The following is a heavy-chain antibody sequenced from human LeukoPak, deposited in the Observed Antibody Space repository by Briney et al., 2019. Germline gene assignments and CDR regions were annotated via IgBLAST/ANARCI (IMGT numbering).Heavy chain of an antibody. V-gene: IGHV4-59*12. J-gene: IGHJ4*02. CDR1: GGSISSYY. Sequence: SETLSLTCTVSGGSISSYYWSWIRQPPGKGLEWIGYIYYSGSTNYNPSLKSRVTISVDTSKNQFSLKVSSVTAADTAVYYCARGRGRDQSSPKFDYWGQGTLVTVSS. D-gene: IGHD6-13*01. CDR2: IYYSGST. CDR3: ARGRGRDQSSPKFDY.